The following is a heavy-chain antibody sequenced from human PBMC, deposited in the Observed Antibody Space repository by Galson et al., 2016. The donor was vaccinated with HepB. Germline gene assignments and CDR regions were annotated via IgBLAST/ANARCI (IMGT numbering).Heavy chain of an antibody. CDR3: ARDLHPTEQLLWFGELLKY. V-gene: IGHV1-3*01. J-gene: IGHJ4*02. D-gene: IGHD3-10*01. CDR1: GYTFSTYA. CDR2: INAGNGNT. Sequence: SVKVSCKASGYTFSTYAMHRVRQAPGQRLEWMGWINAGNGNTKYSQKFQGRVTITRDTSASTAYMELSSLRSEDTAVYYCARDLHPTEQLLWFGELLKYWGQGTLVTVSS.